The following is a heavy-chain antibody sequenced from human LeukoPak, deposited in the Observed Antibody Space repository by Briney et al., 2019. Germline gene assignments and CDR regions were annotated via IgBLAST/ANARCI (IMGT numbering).Heavy chain of an antibody. CDR3: ARYWDRRTGGGPDAFDI. CDR1: GGSIRSYY. Sequence: PSETLSLTCTVSGGSIRSYYWSWIRQPPGKGLEWIGYIYYSGSTNYNPSLKSRVTISVDTSKNQFSLKLSSVTAADTAVYYCARYWDRRTGGGPDAFDIWGQGTMVTVSS. J-gene: IGHJ3*02. V-gene: IGHV4-59*01. D-gene: IGHD7-27*01. CDR2: IYYSGST.